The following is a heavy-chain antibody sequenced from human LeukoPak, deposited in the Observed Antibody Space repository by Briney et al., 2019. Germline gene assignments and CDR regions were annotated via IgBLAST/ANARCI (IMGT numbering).Heavy chain of an antibody. CDR1: GLTVSSNY. CDR3: ATITAASASGY. V-gene: IGHV3-53*01. D-gene: IGHD6-13*01. J-gene: IGHJ4*02. Sequence: GGSLRLSCVVSGLTVSSNYMSWVRQAPGKGLEWVSVIYSGGTTNYADSVKGRFTFSRDDSKNTMYLQMNSLRVEDTAVYYCATITAASASGYWGQGTLVTVSS. CDR2: IYSGGTT.